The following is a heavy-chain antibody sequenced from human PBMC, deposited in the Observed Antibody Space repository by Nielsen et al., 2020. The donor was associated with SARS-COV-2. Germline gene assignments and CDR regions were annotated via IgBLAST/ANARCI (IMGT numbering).Heavy chain of an antibody. Sequence: GESLKISCKGSGYSFTSYWIGWVRQMPGKGLEWMGIIYPGDSYTNYSPSFQGHVTISADKSISTAYLQWSSLKASDTAMYYCARHKPNHSYGYYFDYWGQGTLVTVSS. V-gene: IGHV5-51*01. CDR2: IYPGDSYT. CDR3: ARHKPNHSYGYYFDY. CDR1: GYSFTSYW. D-gene: IGHD5-18*01. J-gene: IGHJ4*02.